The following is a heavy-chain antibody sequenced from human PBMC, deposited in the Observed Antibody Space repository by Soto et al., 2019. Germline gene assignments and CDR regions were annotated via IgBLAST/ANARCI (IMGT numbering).Heavy chain of an antibody. D-gene: IGHD3-10*01. Sequence: ASVKVSCKASGYTFTSYAMHWVRQAPGQRLEWMGWINAGNGNTKYSQKFQGRVTITRDTSASTAYMGLSSLRSEDTAVYYCAREKIYGSGSYYFDYWGQGTLVTVSS. CDR1: GYTFTSYA. J-gene: IGHJ4*02. V-gene: IGHV1-3*01. CDR3: AREKIYGSGSYYFDY. CDR2: INAGNGNT.